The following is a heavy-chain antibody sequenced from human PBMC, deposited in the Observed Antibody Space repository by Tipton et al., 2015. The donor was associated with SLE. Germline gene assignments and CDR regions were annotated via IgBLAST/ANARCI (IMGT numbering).Heavy chain of an antibody. CDR1: GGSISSYY. J-gene: IGHJ4*02. CDR3: ATLRRRSLAIDY. Sequence: TLSLTCTVSGGSISSYYWSWIRQPAGGGLEWIGRIYTNGNTNYNPSLKSRVTMSVDTSKNQFSLKLISVTAADTAVYYCATLRRRSLAIDYWGQGTLVTVSS. V-gene: IGHV4-4*07. D-gene: IGHD5-24*01. CDR2: IYTNGNT.